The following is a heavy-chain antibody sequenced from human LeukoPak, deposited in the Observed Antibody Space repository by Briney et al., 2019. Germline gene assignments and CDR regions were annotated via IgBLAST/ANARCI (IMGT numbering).Heavy chain of an antibody. V-gene: IGHV3-21*01. J-gene: IGHJ4*02. Sequence: GGSLRLSCAASGFTFSIYNMNWVRQAPGKGLECVSSITSRSSYIYYADSVKGRFTISRDNAKNSLYLQMNSLRAEDTAVYYCATSYGSGSYYFDYWGQGTLVPVSS. CDR3: ATSYGSGSYYFDY. CDR1: GFTFSIYN. D-gene: IGHD3-10*01. CDR2: ITSRSSYI.